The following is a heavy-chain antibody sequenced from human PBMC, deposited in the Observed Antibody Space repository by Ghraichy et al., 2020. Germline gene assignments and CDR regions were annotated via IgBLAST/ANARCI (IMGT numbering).Heavy chain of an antibody. CDR2: ISGSGGGT. Sequence: GGSLRLSCAASRFTFSSYAMSWVRQAPGQGLEWVSTISGSGGGTFYADSVKGRFTISRDNSKNTLYLQMNSLRAEDTAVYYCAKSGWGGYYFDYWGQGTLVTVSS. CDR3: AKSGWGGYYFDY. J-gene: IGHJ4*02. V-gene: IGHV3-23*01. CDR1: RFTFSSYA. D-gene: IGHD6-19*01.